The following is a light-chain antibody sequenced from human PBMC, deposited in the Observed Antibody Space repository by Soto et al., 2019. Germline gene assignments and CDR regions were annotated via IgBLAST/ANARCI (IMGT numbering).Light chain of an antibody. V-gene: IGLV2-14*01. J-gene: IGLJ2*01. CDR3: SSYTSSSTYVI. CDR1: SSDVGDYNY. Sequence: ALTQPASVSGSPGQSITISCTGTSSDVGDYNYVSWYQQHPGKVPKLMIYDVTNRPSGVSNRFSGSKSGNTASLTISGLQAEDEADYYCSSYTSSSTYVIFGGGTKLTVL. CDR2: DVT.